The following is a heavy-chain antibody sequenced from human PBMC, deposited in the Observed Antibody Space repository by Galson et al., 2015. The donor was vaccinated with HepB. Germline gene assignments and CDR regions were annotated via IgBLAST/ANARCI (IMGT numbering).Heavy chain of an antibody. Sequence: SLRLSCAASGFTFSYYAINWVRQAPGKGLEWVSYIASDSSIIYYADSVKGRFTISRDNSKNTLYLQMNSLRAEDTAVYYCAKYSVLQLWPRGAYSDSWGQGTLVTVSS. V-gene: IGHV3-23*01. CDR2: IASDSSII. J-gene: IGHJ4*02. CDR1: GFTFSYYA. CDR3: AKYSVLQLWPRGAYSDS. D-gene: IGHD5-18*01.